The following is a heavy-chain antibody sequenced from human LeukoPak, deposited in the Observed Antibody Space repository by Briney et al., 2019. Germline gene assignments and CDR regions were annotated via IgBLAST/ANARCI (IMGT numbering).Heavy chain of an antibody. CDR1: GFTFSSYA. CDR2: ISGSGGST. CDR3: AKSGDSGSYYLPYYYYYGMDV. D-gene: IGHD3-10*01. V-gene: IGHV3-23*01. J-gene: IGHJ6*02. Sequence: PGGSLRLSCAASGFTFSSYAMSWVRQAPGKGLEWVSAISGSGGSTYYADSVKGRFTISRDNSKNTLYLQMNSLRAEDTAVYYCAKSGDSGSYYLPYYYYYGMDVWGQGTTVTVSS.